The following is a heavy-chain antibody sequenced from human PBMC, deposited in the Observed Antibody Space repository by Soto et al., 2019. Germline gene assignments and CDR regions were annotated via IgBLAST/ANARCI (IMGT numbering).Heavy chain of an antibody. Sequence: QVQLQESGPGLVKPSGTLSLTCAVSGGSISIPNWWAWVRQAPGKGLEWIGEIDHSGSTNYNPSLNSRVTISLDRSKSQAALRLRSVAAADTAVYDCAGGKVYAFDIWGQGTMVTVSS. CDR1: GGSISIPNW. CDR3: AGGKVYAFDI. V-gene: IGHV4-4*02. J-gene: IGHJ3*02. CDR2: IDHSGST.